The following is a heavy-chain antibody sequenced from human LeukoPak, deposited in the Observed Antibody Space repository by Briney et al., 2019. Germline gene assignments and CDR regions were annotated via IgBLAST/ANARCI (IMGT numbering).Heavy chain of an antibody. J-gene: IGHJ4*02. CDR2: INSRSEAI. CDR1: GFTFSDYS. D-gene: IGHD2-15*01. V-gene: IGHV3-48*01. CDR3: AREIPGRIAADC. Sequence: PGGSLRLSCAASGFTFSDYSMNWVRQAPGKGLEWISYINSRSEAIYYTDSVEGRFISSRDNAQNSLFLQMNSLRVEDTAIYYCAREIPGRIAADCWGQGTLVTVSS.